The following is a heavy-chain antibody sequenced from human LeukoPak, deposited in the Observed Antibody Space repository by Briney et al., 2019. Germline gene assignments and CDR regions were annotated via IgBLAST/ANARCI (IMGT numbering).Heavy chain of an antibody. CDR3: AREVGYCSSTSCYSYYYYMDV. D-gene: IGHD2-2*01. Sequence: SETLSLTCTVSGYSISGGYYWGWIRQPPGKGLERIGSIYHSGSTYYNPSLKSRVTISVDTSKNQFSLKLSSVTAADTAVYYCAREVGYCSSTSCYSYYYYMDVWGKGTTVTVSS. V-gene: IGHV4-38-2*02. J-gene: IGHJ6*03. CDR2: IYHSGST. CDR1: GYSISGGYY.